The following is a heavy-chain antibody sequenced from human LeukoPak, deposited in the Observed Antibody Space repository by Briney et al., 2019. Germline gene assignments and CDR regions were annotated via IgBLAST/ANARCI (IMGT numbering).Heavy chain of an antibody. CDR3: ASNREQQLVLQGWFDP. Sequence: ASVKVSCKASGGTFSSYAISWVRQAPGQGLEWMGGIIPIFGTANYAQKFQGRATITADESTSTAYMELSSLRSEDTAVYYCASNREQQLVLQGWFDPWGQGTLVTVSS. D-gene: IGHD6-13*01. J-gene: IGHJ5*02. V-gene: IGHV1-69*13. CDR1: GGTFSSYA. CDR2: IIPIFGTA.